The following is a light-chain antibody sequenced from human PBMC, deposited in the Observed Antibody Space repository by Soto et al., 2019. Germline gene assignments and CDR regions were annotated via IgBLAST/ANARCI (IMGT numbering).Light chain of an antibody. Sequence: DIQMTQSPSSLSASVGDRVTITCRASQSISTYLNWYQQKPGKAPKLLIYAASSLQSGVPSRFSGSGSGTDFTLTVISLHPEDFTTYYCQQSYGSPHTFGGGTKVEIK. V-gene: IGKV1-39*01. CDR3: QQSYGSPHT. CDR1: QSISTY. J-gene: IGKJ4*01. CDR2: AAS.